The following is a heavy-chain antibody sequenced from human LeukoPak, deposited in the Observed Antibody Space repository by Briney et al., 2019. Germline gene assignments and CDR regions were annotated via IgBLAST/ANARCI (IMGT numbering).Heavy chain of an antibody. CDR1: GGSISSNSYY. V-gene: IGHV4-39*07. CDR3: ARIYYYYYYYMDV. CDR2: IYYSGST. Sequence: SETLSLTCAVSGGSISSNSYYWGWIRQPPGKGLEWIGSIYYSGSTYYNPSLKSRVTISVDTSKNQFSLKLSSVTAADTAVYYCARIYYYYYYYMDVWGKGTTVTVSS. J-gene: IGHJ6*03.